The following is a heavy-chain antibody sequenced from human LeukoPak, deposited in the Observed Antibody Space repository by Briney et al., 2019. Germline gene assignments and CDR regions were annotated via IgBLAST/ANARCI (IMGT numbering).Heavy chain of an antibody. CDR3: AIAMRIAGRLQTIFDY. CDR2: FYHGGST. Sequence: SQTLSLTSAVSVVSLSSDPYYRGWIRQPPGKGLWRVGAFYHGGSTPNNPSLKSRVTLSLYTRQNQFSLNLSSVTAPDTALYFCAIAMRIAGRLQTIFDYWGQGTLVTVSS. V-gene: IGHV4-38-2*01. CDR1: VVSLSSDPYY. D-gene: IGHD6-6*01. J-gene: IGHJ4*02.